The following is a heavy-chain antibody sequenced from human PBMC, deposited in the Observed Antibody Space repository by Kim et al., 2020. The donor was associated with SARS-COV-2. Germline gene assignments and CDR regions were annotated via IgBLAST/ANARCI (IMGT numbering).Heavy chain of an antibody. Sequence: GGSLRLSCAASGFTFSSYWMSWVRQAPGKGLEWVANIKQDGSEKYYVDSVKGRFTISRDNAKNSLYLQMNSLRAEDTAVYYCARDGFMVRGVYGMDVWGQGTTVTVSS. CDR3: ARDGFMVRGVYGMDV. J-gene: IGHJ6*02. CDR2: IKQDGSEK. D-gene: IGHD3-10*01. V-gene: IGHV3-7*01. CDR1: GFTFSSYW.